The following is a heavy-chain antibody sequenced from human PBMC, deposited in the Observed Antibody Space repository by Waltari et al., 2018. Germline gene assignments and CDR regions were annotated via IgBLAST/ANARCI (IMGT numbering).Heavy chain of an antibody. J-gene: IGHJ6*03. Sequence: QVQLVESGGGVVQPGGSLRLSVITSDFPLTSYGIHWVRQAPGKGLEWVAFIRDDGTEKYYAESVRGRFTISRDRSKNTVHLQIDSLRVEDTAVYYCANKGSPFLYFYYMDVWGRGTTVTISS. CDR2: IRDDGTEK. CDR1: DFPLTSYG. D-gene: IGHD2-21*01. V-gene: IGHV3-30*02. CDR3: ANKGSPFLYFYYMDV.